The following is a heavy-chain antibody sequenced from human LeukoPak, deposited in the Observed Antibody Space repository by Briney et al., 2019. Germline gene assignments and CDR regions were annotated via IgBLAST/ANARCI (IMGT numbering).Heavy chain of an antibody. Sequence: SETLSLTCTVSGGSISSINYYWGWIRQPPGKGLAWIGSIYNSGSTYYNPSLTSRVTISVDTSKNQFSLKLSSVTAADTAVYYCARRAYCSGGSCYHNFDYWGQGTLVTVSS. CDR1: GGSISSINYY. CDR2: IYNSGST. J-gene: IGHJ4*02. V-gene: IGHV4-39*01. D-gene: IGHD2-15*01. CDR3: ARRAYCSGGSCYHNFDY.